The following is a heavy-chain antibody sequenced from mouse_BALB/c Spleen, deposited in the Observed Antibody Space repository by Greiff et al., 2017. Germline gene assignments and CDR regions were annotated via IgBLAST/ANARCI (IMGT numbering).Heavy chain of an antibody. V-gene: IGHV5-17*02. J-gene: IGHJ2*01. CDR3: ARSGWDYYYFDY. D-gene: IGHD1-1*01. CDR2: ISSGSSTI. Sequence: EVMLVESGGGLVQPGGSRKLSCAASGFTFSSFGMHWVRQAPEKGLEWVAYISSGSSTIYYAETVKGRFTISRDNPKNTLFLQMTSLRSEDTAMYYCARSGWDYYYFDYWGQGTTLTVSS. CDR1: GFTFSSFG.